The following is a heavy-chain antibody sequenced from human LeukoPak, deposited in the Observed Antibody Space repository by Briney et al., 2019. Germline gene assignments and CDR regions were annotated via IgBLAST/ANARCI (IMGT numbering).Heavy chain of an antibody. CDR1: GGSFSGYY. V-gene: IGHV4-34*01. CDR2: INHSGST. D-gene: IGHD3-22*01. Sequence: SSETLSLTCAVYGGSFSGYYWSWIRQPPGKGLEWIGEINHSGSTNYNPSLKSRVTISVDTSKNQFSLKLSSVTAADTAVYYCAAERRYYYDSSGYHPLYVDYWGQGTLVTVSS. J-gene: IGHJ4*02. CDR3: AAERRYYYDSSGYHPLYVDY.